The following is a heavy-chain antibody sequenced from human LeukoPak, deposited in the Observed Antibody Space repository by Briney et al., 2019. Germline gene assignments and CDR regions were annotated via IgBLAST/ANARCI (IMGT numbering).Heavy chain of an antibody. J-gene: IGHJ4*02. D-gene: IGHD3-16*02. CDR1: GYTFTGYY. Sequence: ASVKVSCKASGYTFTGYYMHWVRQAPGQGLEWMGWINPNSGGTNYAQKFQGRVTMTRDTSISTAYMELSRLRSDDTAVYYCARDLAKSSIMITFGGVIALGFDYWGQGTLVTVSS. CDR2: INPNSGGT. CDR3: ARDLAKSSIMITFGGVIALGFDY. V-gene: IGHV1-2*02.